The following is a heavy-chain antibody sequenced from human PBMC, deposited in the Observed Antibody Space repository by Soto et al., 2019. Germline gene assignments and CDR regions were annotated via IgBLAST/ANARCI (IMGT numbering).Heavy chain of an antibody. CDR2: IWYDGSKK. CDR3: ARGLAWLLY. CDR1: GFTFSSYA. V-gene: IGHV3-33*01. Sequence: QVQLVESGGGVVQPGRSLRLSCAASGFTFSSYAMHWVRQAPGKGLEWVAVIWYDGSKKYYVDSVKGRFTISRDNSKNTLFLHMNSLRAEDTAMYYCARGLAWLLYWGRGTLVTVSS. D-gene: IGHD5-12*01. J-gene: IGHJ4*02.